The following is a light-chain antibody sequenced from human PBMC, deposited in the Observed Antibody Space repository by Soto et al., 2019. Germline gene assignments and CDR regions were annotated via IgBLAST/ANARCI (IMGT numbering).Light chain of an antibody. CDR2: DVS. CDR3: SSYTTSNTRQIV. Sequence: QSVLTQPASVSGSPGQPITISCTGTSSDVGGYNYVSWYQHHPGKAPKLMIYDVSNRPSGVSNRFSGSKSGNTASLTISGLQPEDEADYYCSSYTTSNTRQIVFGTGTKSPS. V-gene: IGLV2-14*03. CDR1: SSDVGGYNY. J-gene: IGLJ1*01.